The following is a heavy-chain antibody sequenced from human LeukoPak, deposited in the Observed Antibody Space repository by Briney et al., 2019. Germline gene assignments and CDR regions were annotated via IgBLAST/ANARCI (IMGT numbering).Heavy chain of an antibody. CDR3: ARARGNSNYQFDY. CDR1: GGSISSYY. V-gene: IGHV4-59*01. Sequence: SETLTLTCTVSGGSISSYYWSWIRQPPGKGLEWIGYIYYSGSTNYNPSLKSRVTFSVDTSKNQFSLKLSSVTAADTAVYYCARARGNSNYQFDYCGQGALVTVSS. D-gene: IGHD4-11*01. CDR2: IYYSGST. J-gene: IGHJ4*02.